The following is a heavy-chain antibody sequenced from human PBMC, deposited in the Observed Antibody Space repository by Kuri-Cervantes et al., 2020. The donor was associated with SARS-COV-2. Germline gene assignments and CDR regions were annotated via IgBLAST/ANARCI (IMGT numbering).Heavy chain of an antibody. CDR1: GFLFSASA. Sequence: GESLKISCEVSGFLFSASAIHWVRQASGKGLEWVGRVRGKANNYATAYAASVKGRFTISRDDLKNMAYLQMNSLKTEDTAVYYCTRENFWSGYSDYWGQGTLVTVSS. CDR2: VRGKANNYAT. J-gene: IGHJ4*02. CDR3: TRENFWSGYSDY. V-gene: IGHV3-73*01. D-gene: IGHD3-3*01.